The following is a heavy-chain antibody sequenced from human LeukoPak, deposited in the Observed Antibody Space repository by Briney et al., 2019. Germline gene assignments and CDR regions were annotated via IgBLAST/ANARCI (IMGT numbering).Heavy chain of an antibody. D-gene: IGHD2-2*01. CDR1: GFTFSSYA. J-gene: IGHJ5*02. CDR2: ISYDGSNK. V-gene: IGHV3-30-3*01. Sequence: GGSLRLSCAASGFTFSSYAMHWVRQAPGKGLEWVAVISYDGSNKYYADAVKGRFTISRDNSKNTLYLQMNSLRAEDTAVYYCASDIVVVPAAPPFDPWGQGTLVTVSS. CDR3: ASDIVVVPAAPPFDP.